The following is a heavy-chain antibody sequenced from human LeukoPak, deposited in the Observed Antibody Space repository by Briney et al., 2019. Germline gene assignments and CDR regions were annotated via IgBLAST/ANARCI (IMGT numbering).Heavy chain of an antibody. D-gene: IGHD1-26*01. CDR1: GGSFSGYY. V-gene: IGHV4-34*01. J-gene: IGHJ6*02. CDR2: INHSGST. CDR3: ARRSDYYYYGMDV. Sequence: KPSETLSLTCAVYGGSFSGYYWSWIRQPPGKGLEWIGEINHSGSTNYNPSLKSRVTISVDTSKNQFSLKLSSVTAADTAVYYCARRSDYYYYGMDVWGQGTTVTVSS.